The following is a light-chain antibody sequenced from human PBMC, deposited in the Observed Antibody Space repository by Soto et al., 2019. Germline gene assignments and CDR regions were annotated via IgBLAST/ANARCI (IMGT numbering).Light chain of an antibody. CDR2: EDN. CDR3: QSYDSSNPWV. Sequence: NFMLTQPHSVSESPGKTVTISCTRSSGSIASNYVQWYQQRPGSAPTTVIYEDNQRPSGVPDRFSGSIDSSSNSASLTISGVKTEDEADYYCQSYDSSNPWVFGGGTKLTVL. J-gene: IGLJ3*02. CDR1: SGSIASNY. V-gene: IGLV6-57*04.